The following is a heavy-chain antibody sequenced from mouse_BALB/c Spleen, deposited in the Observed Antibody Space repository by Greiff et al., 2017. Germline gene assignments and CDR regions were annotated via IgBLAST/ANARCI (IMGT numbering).Heavy chain of an antibody. J-gene: IGHJ3*01. CDR2: ISDGGSYT. V-gene: IGHV5-4*02. CDR3: ARQGMMRGFAY. CDR1: GFTFSDYY. D-gene: IGHD2-3*01. Sequence: EVQLQQSGGGLVKPGGSLKLSCAASGFTFSDYYMYWVRQTPEKRLEWVATISDGGSYTYYPDSVKGRFTISRDNAKNTLYLQMSSLRSEDTAMYYCARQGMMRGFAYWGQGTLVTVSA.